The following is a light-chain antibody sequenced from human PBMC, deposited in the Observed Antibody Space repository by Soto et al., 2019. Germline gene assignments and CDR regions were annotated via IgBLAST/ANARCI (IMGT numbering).Light chain of an antibody. V-gene: IGLV2-14*03. CDR3: SSYASSSTS. CDR2: EVS. Sequence: QSALTQPASVSGSPGQSITISCTGTSSDVGGYNYVSWYQQHPGKAPKLMIYEVSNRPSGVSHRFSGSKSGNTASLTISGLQAEDEADYYCSSYASSSTSFGTGTKVPS. CDR1: SSDVGGYNY. J-gene: IGLJ1*01.